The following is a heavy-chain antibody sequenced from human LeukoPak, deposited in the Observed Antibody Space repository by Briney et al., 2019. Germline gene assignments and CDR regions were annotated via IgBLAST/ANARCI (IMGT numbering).Heavy chain of an antibody. CDR2: ISAYSGNT. Sequence: ASVKVSCKASGYTFTSYGISWVRQAPGQGLEWMGWISAYSGNTNYAQKLQGRVTMTTDTSTSTAYMELRSLRSDDTAVYYCARGIGYYYDSSGPRIYYFDYWGQGTLVTVSS. D-gene: IGHD3-22*01. CDR3: ARGIGYYYDSSGPRIYYFDY. CDR1: GYTFTSYG. J-gene: IGHJ4*02. V-gene: IGHV1-18*01.